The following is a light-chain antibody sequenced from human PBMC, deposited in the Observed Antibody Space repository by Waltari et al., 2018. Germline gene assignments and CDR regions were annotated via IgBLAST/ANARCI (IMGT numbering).Light chain of an antibody. J-gene: IGKJ1*01. Sequence: DIQMTQSPSSLSASVGDRVTITCRASQSISTFLNWYQQKPGRAPKVLIYAASRLLSGVPSRFSGSGSGTDFSLTISNLQPEDFATYYCQQSYSSPPWTFGQGTKVEIK. CDR3: QQSYSSPPWT. CDR2: AAS. V-gene: IGKV1-39*01. CDR1: QSISTF.